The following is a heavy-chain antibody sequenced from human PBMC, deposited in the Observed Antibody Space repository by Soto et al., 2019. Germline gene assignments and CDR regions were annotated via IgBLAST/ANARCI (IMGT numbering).Heavy chain of an antibody. Sequence: GGSLRLSCASSGFTFSNYAITWVRHGPGKGLEWVSGISGSGGRSYYADSVKGRFTISRDNSKSTLYLQMNSLRAEDTAVYYCAKAYFVWSSEQPYYFDYWGQGTLVTVSS. V-gene: IGHV3-23*01. J-gene: IGHJ4*02. CDR3: AKAYFVWSSEQPYYFDY. CDR2: ISGSGGRS. CDR1: GFTFSNYA. D-gene: IGHD3-16*01.